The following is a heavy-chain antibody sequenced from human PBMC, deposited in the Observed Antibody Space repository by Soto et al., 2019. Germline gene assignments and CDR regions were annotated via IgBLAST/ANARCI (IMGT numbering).Heavy chain of an antibody. CDR3: ARYCSSTSCYTSGLYYYYYGMDV. CDR1: GGTFRRYA. V-gene: IGHV1-69*01. J-gene: IGHJ6*02. Sequence: SVKVSCKASGGTFRRYANILGRQAPGQGLEWLGGIIPIFGTANYAQKFQGRVTITADESTSTAYMELSSLRSEDTAVYYCARYCSSTSCYTSGLYYYYYGMDVWGQGNTVTVS. D-gene: IGHD2-2*02. CDR2: IIPIFGTA.